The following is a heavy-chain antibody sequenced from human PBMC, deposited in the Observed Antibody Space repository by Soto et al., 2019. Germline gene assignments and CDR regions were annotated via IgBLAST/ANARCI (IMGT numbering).Heavy chain of an antibody. Sequence: PGGSLRLSCAASGFTFSSYWMSWVRQAPGKGLEWVANIKQDGSEKYYVDSVKGRLTISRDNAKNSLYLQMNSLRAEDTAVYYCARKPPCSGGSCYDYYYYGMDVWGQGTTVTVSS. V-gene: IGHV3-7*03. J-gene: IGHJ6*02. CDR2: IKQDGSEK. CDR3: ARKPPCSGGSCYDYYYYGMDV. D-gene: IGHD2-15*01. CDR1: GFTFSSYW.